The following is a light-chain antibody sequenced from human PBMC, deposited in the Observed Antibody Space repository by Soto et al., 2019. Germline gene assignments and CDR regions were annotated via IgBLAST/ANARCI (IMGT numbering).Light chain of an antibody. CDR1: QSVSSY. CDR3: QQRSNWPLP. CDR2: DAS. J-gene: IGKJ4*01. V-gene: IGKV3-11*01. Sequence: EIVLTQSPATLSLSPGERATLSCRASQSVSSYLAWYQQKPGQAPRLPIYDASNRATGIPARFSGSGSGTDFTLTISSLEPEDFAVYYCQQRSNWPLPFGGGTKVEIK.